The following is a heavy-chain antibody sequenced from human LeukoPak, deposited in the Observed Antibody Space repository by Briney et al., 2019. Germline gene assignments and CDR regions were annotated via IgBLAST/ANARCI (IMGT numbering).Heavy chain of an antibody. CDR1: GFTFSSYG. CDR2: ISGSGGST. Sequence: TGGSLRLSCAASGFTFSSYGMSWVRQAPGKGLEWVSAISGSGGSTYYADSVKGRFTISRDNSKNTLYLQMNSLRAEDTAVYYCAKWGGIYGDYVDWFDPWGQGTMVTVSS. CDR3: AKWGGIYGDYVDWFDP. D-gene: IGHD4-17*01. V-gene: IGHV3-23*01. J-gene: IGHJ5*01.